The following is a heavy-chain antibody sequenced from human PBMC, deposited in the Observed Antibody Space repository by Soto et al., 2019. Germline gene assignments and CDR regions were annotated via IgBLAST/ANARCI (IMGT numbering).Heavy chain of an antibody. Sequence: VQLVQSGAEVKKPGASVKVSCKASGYTFTSYGISWVRQAPGPGLEWMGWISAYNGNTNYAQKLQGSVTMTTDTSTSTAYMELRSLRSDDAAVDYCAGDAVETAMGGHEGFDYWGQGTLVTVSS. D-gene: IGHD5-18*01. V-gene: IGHV1-18*04. CDR3: AGDAVETAMGGHEGFDY. CDR2: ISAYNGNT. J-gene: IGHJ4*02. CDR1: GYTFTSYG.